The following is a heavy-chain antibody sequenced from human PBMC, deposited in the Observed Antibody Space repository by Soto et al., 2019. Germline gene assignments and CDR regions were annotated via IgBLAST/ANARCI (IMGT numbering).Heavy chain of an antibody. Sequence: GASVKVSCKASGYTFTGYYMHWVRQAPVQGLEWIGWLNPNSGGTNSAQKFQGWVTMTRATSISTAYMQLIRLRSDDTAVYYCARASARLGISYDFWSGQPKGDYYGMDVGGQGTPVTVSS. CDR2: LNPNSGGT. CDR3: ARASARLGISYDFWSGQPKGDYYGMDV. D-gene: IGHD3-3*01. V-gene: IGHV1-2*04. J-gene: IGHJ6*02. CDR1: GYTFTGYY.